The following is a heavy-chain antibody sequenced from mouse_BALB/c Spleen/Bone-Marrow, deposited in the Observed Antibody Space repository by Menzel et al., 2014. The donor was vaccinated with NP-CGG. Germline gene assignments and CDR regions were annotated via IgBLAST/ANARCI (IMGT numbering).Heavy chain of an antibody. D-gene: IGHD2-12*01. V-gene: IGHV1S81*02. CDR3: TRSNDGDGYGDV. CDR2: INPSNGGT. CDR1: GYTFSSYY. Sequence: QVQLQQSGAELVKPGASVKLSCKASGYTFSSYYMYWVKQRPGQGLEWIGEINPSNGGTKFNEKFKSKATLTVDKSSSTAYMQLRSLTSGDSAVYDWTRSNDGDGYGDVWGAGTTVNGSS. J-gene: IGHJ1*01.